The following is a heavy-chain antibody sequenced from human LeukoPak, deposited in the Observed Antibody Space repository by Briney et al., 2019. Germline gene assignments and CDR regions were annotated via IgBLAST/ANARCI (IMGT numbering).Heavy chain of an antibody. CDR2: INPNSGGT. CDR1: GYTFTGYY. Sequence: GASVKVSCKASGYTFTGYYMHWVRQAPGQGLEWMGWINPNSGGTNYAQKFQGRVTMTRDTSISTAYMELSRLRSDDTAVYYCARASTTGTSPGPMDVWGQGTTVTVSS. CDR3: ARASTTGTSPGPMDV. D-gene: IGHD1-1*01. V-gene: IGHV1-2*02. J-gene: IGHJ6*02.